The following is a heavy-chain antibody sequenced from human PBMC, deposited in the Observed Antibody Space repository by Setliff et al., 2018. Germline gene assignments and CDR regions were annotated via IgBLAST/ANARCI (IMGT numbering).Heavy chain of an antibody. CDR1: GFTFRSYG. J-gene: IGHJ4*02. Sequence: PGGSLRLSCAASGFTFRSYGMHWVRQSPGKGLEWVAVIWYDGSNEYYADSVKGRFIISRDNSKNTLYLQMNSLRVEDTAVYYCAKDTYYYDSSGYYVFDYWGQGTLVTVSS. CDR3: AKDTYYYDSSGYYVFDY. D-gene: IGHD3-22*01. V-gene: IGHV3-33*03. CDR2: IWYDGSNE.